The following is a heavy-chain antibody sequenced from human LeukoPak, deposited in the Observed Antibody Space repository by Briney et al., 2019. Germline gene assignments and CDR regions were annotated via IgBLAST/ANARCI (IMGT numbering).Heavy chain of an antibody. J-gene: IGHJ4*02. CDR3: AKADGKIVGATTVDY. D-gene: IGHD1-26*01. CDR1: GFTFSSYA. CDR2: ISGSGGST. V-gene: IGHV3-23*01. Sequence: GGSLRLSCAASGFTFSSYAMSWVRQAPGKGLEWVSAISGSGGSTYYADSVKGRFTISRDNSKNTLYLQMNSLRAEDTPVYYCAKADGKIVGATTVDYWGQGTLVTVSS.